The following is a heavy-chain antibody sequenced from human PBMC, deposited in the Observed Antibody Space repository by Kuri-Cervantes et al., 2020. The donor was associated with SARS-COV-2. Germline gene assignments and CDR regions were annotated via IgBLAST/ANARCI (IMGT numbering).Heavy chain of an antibody. Sequence: GESLKISCAASGFTVSSNYMSWVRQAPGKGLEWVSVIYSGGSTYYADSVKGRFTISRDNSKNTLYLQMNSLRAGDTAVYYCARGDIVVVPAAKTPYYYYYMDVWGKGTTVTVSS. V-gene: IGHV3-53*01. D-gene: IGHD2-2*01. CDR2: IYSGGST. CDR1: GFTVSSNY. CDR3: ARGDIVVVPAAKTPYYYYYMDV. J-gene: IGHJ6*03.